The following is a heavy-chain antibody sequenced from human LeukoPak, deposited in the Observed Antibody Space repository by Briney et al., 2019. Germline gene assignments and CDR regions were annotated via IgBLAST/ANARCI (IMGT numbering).Heavy chain of an antibody. CDR2: IGASDNST. CDR3: GNADGQFGGSYGRDV. V-gene: IGHV3-23*01. J-gene: IGHJ6*02. Sequence: GGSLRLSCAASGFTFSTYAMSWVRQAPGKGLEWVSAIGASDNSTYYTDPVKGRFTISRDNSKNTLYLQMNSLRVEDTAVYYCGNADGQFGGSYGRDVWGHGTTVTVSS. D-gene: IGHD3-10*01. CDR1: GFTFSTYA.